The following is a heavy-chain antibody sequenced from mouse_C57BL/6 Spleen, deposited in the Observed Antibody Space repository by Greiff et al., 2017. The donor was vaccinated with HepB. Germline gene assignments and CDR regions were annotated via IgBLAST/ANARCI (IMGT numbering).Heavy chain of an antibody. CDR1: GFNIKAYY. D-gene: IGHD1-1*01. V-gene: IGHV14-1*01. CDR3: TTATVVDRGSWFAY. J-gene: IGHJ3*01. CDR2: IDPEDGDT. Sequence: DVHLVESGAELVRPGASVKLSCTASGFNIKAYYMHWVKQRPEQGLEWIGRIDPEDGDTEYAPKFQGKATMTADTSSNTAYLQLSSLTSEDTAVYYCTTATVVDRGSWFAYWGQGTLVTVSA.